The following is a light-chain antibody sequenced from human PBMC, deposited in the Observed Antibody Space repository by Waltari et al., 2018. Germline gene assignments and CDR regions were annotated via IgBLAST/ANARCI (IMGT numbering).Light chain of an antibody. Sequence: QSALTQPASVSGSPGQSITISCTGTSSAGGGYNYVSWYQQHPGKAPKLMIYDVSNRPSGVSNRFSGSKSGNTASLTISGLQAEDEADYYCSSYTSSSVVFGGGTKLTVL. CDR2: DVS. V-gene: IGLV2-14*03. J-gene: IGLJ2*01. CDR1: SSAGGGYNY. CDR3: SSYTSSSVV.